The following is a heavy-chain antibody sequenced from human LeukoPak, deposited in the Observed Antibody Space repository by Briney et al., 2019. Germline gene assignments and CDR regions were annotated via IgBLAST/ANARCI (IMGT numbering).Heavy chain of an antibody. CDR2: INPDSGGT. V-gene: IGHV1-2*02. Sequence: GASVKVSCKASRYTFTGYYLHCVRQAPGQGREWMGWINPDSGGTNYAQKFQGRVTMTRDTSISTAYMELSRLRSDDTAVYYCALNYYGYYAFDIGGQGTMVTVSS. J-gene: IGHJ3*02. CDR3: ALNYYGYYAFDI. D-gene: IGHD3-10*01. CDR1: RYTFTGYY.